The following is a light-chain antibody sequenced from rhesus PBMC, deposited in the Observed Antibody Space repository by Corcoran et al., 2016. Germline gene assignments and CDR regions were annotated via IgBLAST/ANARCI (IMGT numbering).Light chain of an antibody. Sequence: DIQMTQSPSSLSASVGDRVTITCRASQGISNYLSWYQQKPGKAPKRLIYVASSLESGVPSRFSGSGSGTEFTLTISSLQPEDFAVYFCLQYNSKPFTFGPGTKLDIK. V-gene: IGKV1-36*01. J-gene: IGKJ3*01. CDR3: LQYNSKPFT. CDR1: QGISNY. CDR2: VAS.